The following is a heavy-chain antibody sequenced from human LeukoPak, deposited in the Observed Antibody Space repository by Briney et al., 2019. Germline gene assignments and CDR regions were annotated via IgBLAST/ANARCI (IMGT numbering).Heavy chain of an antibody. J-gene: IGHJ4*02. D-gene: IGHD6-19*01. V-gene: IGHV1-8*01. CDR1: GYTFTSYD. Sequence: ASVKVSCKASGYTFTSYDINWVRQATGQGLEWMGWMNPNSGNTGYAQKFQGRVTMTRNTSISTAYMELSSLRSEDTAVYYCARGPLSSDWYYFDYWGQGTLVTVSS. CDR3: ARGPLSSDWYYFDY. CDR2: MNPNSGNT.